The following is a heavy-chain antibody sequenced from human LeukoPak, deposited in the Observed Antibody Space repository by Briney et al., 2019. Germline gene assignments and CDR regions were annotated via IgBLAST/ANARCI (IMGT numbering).Heavy chain of an antibody. CDR1: GFTCCDYP. J-gene: IGHJ4*02. V-gene: IGHV3-49*03. CDR2: IRKKAHGGTT. Sequence: GGSLRLSCTASGFTCCDYPMSWFRQAPGKGREWLSFIRKKAHGGTTEYAASVKGSFTISRDDAKSIAYLQMNSLKTEDTAVYYCTSDLDGYNTAADYWGQGTLVTVSS. CDR3: TSDLDGYNTAADY. D-gene: IGHD5-24*01.